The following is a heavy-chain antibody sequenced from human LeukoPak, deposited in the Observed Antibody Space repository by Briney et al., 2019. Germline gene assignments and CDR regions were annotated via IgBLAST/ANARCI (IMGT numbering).Heavy chain of an antibody. CDR1: GGSISSGSYC. D-gene: IGHD3-10*01. J-gene: IGHJ3*02. Sequence: SETLSLTCTVSGGSISSGSYCWSWIRQPAGTGLEWIGRIYTSGSTNYNPSLKSRVTISVDTSKNQFSLKLSSVTAADTAVYYCARAQNYYGLTPDALDIWGQGTTVTVSS. CDR3: ARAQNYYGLTPDALDI. CDR2: IYTSGST. V-gene: IGHV4-61*02.